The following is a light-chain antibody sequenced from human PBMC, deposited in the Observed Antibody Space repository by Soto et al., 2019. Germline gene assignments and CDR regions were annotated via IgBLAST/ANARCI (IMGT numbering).Light chain of an antibody. CDR1: SSNLGAGYD. V-gene: IGLV1-40*01. J-gene: IGLJ1*01. Sequence: QAVVTQPPSVSGAPGQRVTISCTGSSSNLGAGYDVHWYQHVPGSAPKLLIYHNTNRPSGVPDRFSGSKSGTSASLAITGLQAEDEADYYCQSYDTSPVFGTGTKVTVL. CDR2: HNT. CDR3: QSYDTSPV.